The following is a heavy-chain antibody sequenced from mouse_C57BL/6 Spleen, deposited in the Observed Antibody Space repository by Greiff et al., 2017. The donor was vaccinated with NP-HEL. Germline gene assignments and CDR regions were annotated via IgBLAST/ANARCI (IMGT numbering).Heavy chain of an antibody. CDR2: IWSDGST. Sequence: QVQLQQSGPGLVAPSQSLSITCTVSGFSFTSYGVHWVRQPPGKGLEWLVVIWSDGSTTYNSALKSRLSISKDNSKSQVFLKMNSLQTDDTAMYYCASHYYGSSYGLDVWGTGTTVTVSS. V-gene: IGHV2-6*03. CDR3: ASHYYGSSYGLDV. J-gene: IGHJ1*03. CDR1: GFSFTSYG. D-gene: IGHD1-1*01.